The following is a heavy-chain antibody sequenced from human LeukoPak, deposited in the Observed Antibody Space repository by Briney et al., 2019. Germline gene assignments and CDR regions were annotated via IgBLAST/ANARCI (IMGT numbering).Heavy chain of an antibody. J-gene: IGHJ4*02. CDR2: ISGSGGST. CDR3: AKDRFYGSGYYFDY. V-gene: IGHV3-23*01. D-gene: IGHD3-10*01. CDR1: GFTFTNAW. Sequence: GGSLRLSCSASGFTFTNAWMSCVRQAPGEGLEWVSAISGSGGSTYYADSVKGRFTISRDNSKNTLYLQMNSLGAEDTAVYYCAKDRFYGSGYYFDYGGEGPLVTVSS.